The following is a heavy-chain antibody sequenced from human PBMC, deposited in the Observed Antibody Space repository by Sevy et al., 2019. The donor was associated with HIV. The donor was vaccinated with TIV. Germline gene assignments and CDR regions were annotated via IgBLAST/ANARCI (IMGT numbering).Heavy chain of an antibody. D-gene: IGHD1-26*01. CDR1: GFTFGSYW. V-gene: IGHV3-74*01. CDR2: VNSDGSST. Sequence: GGSLRLSCSASGFTFGSYWMHWVRQAPGKGLVWISGVNSDGSSTNYADSVKGRFTMSRDSAKNTLYLQMNSLRAEDTAVYFCVAANTWEDYWDQGTLVTVSS. J-gene: IGHJ4*02. CDR3: VAANTWEDY.